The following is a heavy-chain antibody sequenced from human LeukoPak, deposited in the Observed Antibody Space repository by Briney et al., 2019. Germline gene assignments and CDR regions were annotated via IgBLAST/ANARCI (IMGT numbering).Heavy chain of an antibody. J-gene: IGHJ3*02. CDR1: GGTFSSYA. V-gene: IGHV1-69*05. D-gene: IGHD4-23*01. Sequence: SVKVSCKASGGTFSSYAISWVRQATGPGLEWMGGIIPIFGTANYAQKFQGRITITTDESTSTAYMELSSLRSEDTAVYYCARVWGVVTPPDAFDIWGQGTMVTVSS. CDR2: IIPIFGTA. CDR3: ARVWGVVTPPDAFDI.